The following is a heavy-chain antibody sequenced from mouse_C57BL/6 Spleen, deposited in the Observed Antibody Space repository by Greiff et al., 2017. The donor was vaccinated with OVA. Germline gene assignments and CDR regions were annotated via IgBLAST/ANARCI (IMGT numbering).Heavy chain of an antibody. V-gene: IGHV1-69*01. J-gene: IGHJ1*03. CDR2: IDPSDSYT. D-gene: IGHD2-14*01. CDR1: GYTFTSYW. CDR3: ARREGTKGYFDV. Sequence: QVQLQQPGAELVMPGASVKLSCKASGYTFTSYWMHWVKQRPGQGLEWIGEIDPSDSYTNYNQKFKGKSTLTVDKSSSTAYMQLSSLTSEDSAVYYCARREGTKGYFDVWGTGTTVTVSS.